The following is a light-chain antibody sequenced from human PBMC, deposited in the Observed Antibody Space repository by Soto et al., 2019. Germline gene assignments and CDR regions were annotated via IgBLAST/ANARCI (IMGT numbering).Light chain of an antibody. V-gene: IGKV3D-15*01. CDR2: GAS. Sequence: EIVLTQSPGTLSLSPGERATLSCRASQSVSSNYLAWYQQKPGQAPRLLIYGASTRASGIPARFRGSGSGTEFTLTISSLQSEDFALYYCQQYNNWPHAFGGGTKV. CDR3: QQYNNWPHA. CDR1: QSVSSN. J-gene: IGKJ4*01.